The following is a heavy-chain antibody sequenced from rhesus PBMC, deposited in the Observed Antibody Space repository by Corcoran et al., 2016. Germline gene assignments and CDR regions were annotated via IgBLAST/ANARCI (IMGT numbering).Heavy chain of an antibody. CDR1: GGSISGYY. D-gene: IGHD2-21*01. J-gene: IGHJ6*01. V-gene: IGHV4-160*01. CDR3: ASIPFDCTGSGCYDFWVGGLDA. CDR2: IYGSGART. Sequence: QVQLQESGPGLVKPSETLSLTCTVSGGSISGYYWSWIRQPPGQGMEWIGRIYGSGARTDYNPSLTSRVNISTYTSKNQFSLKRSSVPAADAAVYYCASIPFDCTGSGCYDFWVGGLDAWGQGVVVTVSS.